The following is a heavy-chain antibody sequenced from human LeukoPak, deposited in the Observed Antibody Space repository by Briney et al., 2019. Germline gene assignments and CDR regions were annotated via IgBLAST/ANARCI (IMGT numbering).Heavy chain of an antibody. V-gene: IGHV3-23*01. CDR2: ISGSSGST. Sequence: GGSLRLSCAASGFTFNSYAMSWVRQAPGNELEWVSAISGSSGSTYYADYVKGRFTISRDNSKNTLYLQMNSLRAEDTAVYYCAKSPDSSPDAFDIWGQGTMVTVSS. J-gene: IGHJ3*02. D-gene: IGHD3-22*01. CDR1: GFTFNSYA. CDR3: AKSPDSSPDAFDI.